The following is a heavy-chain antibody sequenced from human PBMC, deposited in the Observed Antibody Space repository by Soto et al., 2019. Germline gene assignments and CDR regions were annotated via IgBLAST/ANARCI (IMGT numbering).Heavy chain of an antibody. CDR1: GFTFSSYA. D-gene: IGHD3-9*01. Sequence: GGSLRLSCAASGFTFSSYAMHWVRQAPGKGLEWVAVISYDGSNKYYADSVKGRFTISRDNSKNTLYLQMNSLRAEDTAVYYCASLGEDILTYFDYWGQGTLVTVSS. CDR2: ISYDGSNK. CDR3: ASLGEDILTYFDY. V-gene: IGHV3-30-3*01. J-gene: IGHJ4*02.